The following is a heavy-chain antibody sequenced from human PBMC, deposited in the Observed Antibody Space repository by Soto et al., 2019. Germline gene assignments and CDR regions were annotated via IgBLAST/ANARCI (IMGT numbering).Heavy chain of an antibody. J-gene: IGHJ4*02. D-gene: IGHD1-26*01. Sequence: QVQLVESGGGVVQPGRSLRLSCAASGFTFSSYGMHWVRQAPGKGLEWVAVISYDGSNKYYADSVKGRFTISRDNSKNQLYLQMNSRRAEDTGVYYCAKDYDLSGSYIVDYWGQGTLVTVSS. CDR2: ISYDGSNK. CDR1: GFTFSSYG. CDR3: AKDYDLSGSYIVDY. V-gene: IGHV3-30*18.